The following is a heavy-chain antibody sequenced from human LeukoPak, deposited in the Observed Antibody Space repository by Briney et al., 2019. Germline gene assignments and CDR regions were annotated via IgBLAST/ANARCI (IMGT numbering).Heavy chain of an antibody. Sequence: GGSLRLSCAASGFTFSGYSMNWVRQPPGKGLEWVSYISSSSSSIYYADSVKGRFTISRDNAKSSLFLQMNSLRAEDTAVYYCARDTLWFGELFDYWGQGTLVTVSS. CDR2: ISSSSSSI. J-gene: IGHJ4*02. CDR3: ARDTLWFGELFDY. D-gene: IGHD3-10*01. V-gene: IGHV3-48*01. CDR1: GFTFSGYS.